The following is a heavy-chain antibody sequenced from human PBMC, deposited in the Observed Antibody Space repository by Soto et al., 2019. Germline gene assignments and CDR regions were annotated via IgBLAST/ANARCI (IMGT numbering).Heavy chain of an antibody. CDR1: GSAISSADYY. V-gene: IGHV4-30-4*01. D-gene: IGHD3-10*01. Sequence: PSETLSLTCPDSGSAISSADYYRSCLRQPPGKGLEWIGSIYYSGSTYYTPSLKSRVTISVDTSKNQLSLKLSAVAAADKAVYDCARGPIYYYGSGKKEFDTGGLGTLVTVSS. CDR3: ARGPIYYYGSGKKEFDT. CDR2: IYYSGST. J-gene: IGHJ5*02.